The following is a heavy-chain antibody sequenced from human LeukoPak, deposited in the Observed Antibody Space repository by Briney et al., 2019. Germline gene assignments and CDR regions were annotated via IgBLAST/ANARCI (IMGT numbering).Heavy chain of an antibody. CDR3: ARAPRQLPGFEAFDI. Sequence: PGGSLRLSCAASGFTFSSYWMSWVRQAPGKGLEWLANIKQDGSEKYYVDSVKGRFTISRDNAKNSLYLQMNSLRAEDTAVYYCARAPRQLPGFEAFDIWGQGTMVTVSS. J-gene: IGHJ3*02. V-gene: IGHV3-7*01. CDR1: GFTFSSYW. D-gene: IGHD2-2*01. CDR2: IKQDGSEK.